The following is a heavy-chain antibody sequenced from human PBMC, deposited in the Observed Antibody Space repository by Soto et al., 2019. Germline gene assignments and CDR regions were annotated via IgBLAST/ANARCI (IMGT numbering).Heavy chain of an antibody. J-gene: IGHJ4*02. V-gene: IGHV1-46*01. Sequence: QVQLVQSGAELKSPGASVKVSCKTSGFTFTSYYMHWVRQAPGQGLEWMGLIDLRGGDTRYAPKFQGRVTMTRATSANRVYMELTSLRSEGMAAYYCARGRGGGYALDFWGQGTLVTVSS. CDR2: IDLRGGDT. D-gene: IGHD1-26*01. CDR1: GFTFTSYY. CDR3: ARGRGGGYALDF.